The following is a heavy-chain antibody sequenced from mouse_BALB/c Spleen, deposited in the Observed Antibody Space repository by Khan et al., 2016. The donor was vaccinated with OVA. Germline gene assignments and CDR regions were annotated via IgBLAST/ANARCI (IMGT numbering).Heavy chain of an antibody. J-gene: IGHJ3*01. D-gene: IGHD1-1*01. CDR2: INTETGEP. CDR1: GYTFTDYS. V-gene: IGHV9-2-1*01. Sequence: QIQLVQSGPELKKPGETVKISCKASGYTFTDYSMHWVKQAPGKGLKWMGWINTETGEPTYADDFKGRFAFSLEPSASTTYLQINNLKNEYTATYFCTRNFLYYYGSSPFAYWGQGTLVTVSA. CDR3: TRNFLYYYGSSPFAY.